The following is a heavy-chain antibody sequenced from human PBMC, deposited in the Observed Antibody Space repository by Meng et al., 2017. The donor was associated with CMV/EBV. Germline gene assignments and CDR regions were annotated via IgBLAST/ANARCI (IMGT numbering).Heavy chain of an antibody. D-gene: IGHD6-19*01. V-gene: IGHV4-39*07. CDR1: VGTLSSSSYY. CDR3: ARDSAVAGVVDY. CDR2: IYYSGST. Sequence: LQLQDSGPGLVKPSETLSLTCTVSVGTLSSSSYYWGWIRQPTGTGLEWIGSIYYSGSTYYNPSLKSRVTISVDTSKNQFSLKLSSVTAADTAVYYCARDSAVAGVVDYWGQGTLVTVSS. J-gene: IGHJ4*02.